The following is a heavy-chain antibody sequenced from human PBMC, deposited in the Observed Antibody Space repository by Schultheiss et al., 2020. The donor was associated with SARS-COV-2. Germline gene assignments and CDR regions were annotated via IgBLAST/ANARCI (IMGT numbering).Heavy chain of an antibody. CDR3: ARGLLTVTLGDY. CDR2: IYYSGST. D-gene: IGHD4-17*01. Sequence: SETLSLTCTVSGGSISSGGYYWSWIRQHPGKGLEWIGYIYYSGSTNYNPSLKSRVTISVDTSKNQFSLKLSSVTAADTAVYYCARGLLTVTLGDYWGQGTLVTVSS. V-gene: IGHV4-31*03. J-gene: IGHJ4*02. CDR1: GGSISSGGYY.